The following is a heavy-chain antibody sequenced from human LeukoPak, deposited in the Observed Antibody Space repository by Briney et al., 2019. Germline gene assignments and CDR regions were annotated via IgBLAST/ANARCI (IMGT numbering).Heavy chain of an antibody. CDR2: IRYDGSNK. V-gene: IGHV3-30*02. CDR3: ANRYCGGDCVNFDY. CDR1: GFTFSSYG. Sequence: GGPLRLSCAASGFTFSSYGMHWVRQAPGKGLEWVAFIRYDGSNKYYADSVKGRFTISRDNSKNTLYLQMNSLRAEDTAVYYCANRYCGGDCVNFDYWGQGTLVTVSS. D-gene: IGHD2-21*01. J-gene: IGHJ4*02.